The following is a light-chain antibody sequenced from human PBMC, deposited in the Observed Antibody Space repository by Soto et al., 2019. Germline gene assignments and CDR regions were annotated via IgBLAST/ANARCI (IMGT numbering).Light chain of an antibody. J-gene: IGKJ5*01. CDR3: QQSYSTPRIT. Sequence: DIQMTQSPSTLSGSVGDRVTITCRASQTISSWLAWYQQKPGKAPKLLIYKASTLKSGVPSRFSGSGSGTDFTLTISSLQPEDFATYYCQQSYSTPRITFGQGTRLEIK. V-gene: IGKV1-5*03. CDR2: KAS. CDR1: QTISSW.